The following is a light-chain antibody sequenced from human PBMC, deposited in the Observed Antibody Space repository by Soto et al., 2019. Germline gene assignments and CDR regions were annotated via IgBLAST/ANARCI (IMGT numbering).Light chain of an antibody. CDR3: QQYERYPMT. V-gene: IGKV1-5*03. Sequence: DSQMTQFPSTLSASVGDRVTITCRASQSISPWLAWYQQKPGKAPKILISKASTLQSGVPPRFSGSGSGTEITLTISSLQPDDFATYYGQQYERYPMTFGGGTKVEIK. J-gene: IGKJ4*01. CDR1: QSISPW. CDR2: KAS.